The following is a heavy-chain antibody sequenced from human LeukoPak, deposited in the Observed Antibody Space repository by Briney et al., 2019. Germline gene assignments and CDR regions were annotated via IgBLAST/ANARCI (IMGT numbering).Heavy chain of an antibody. Sequence: GGSLRLSCAASGFTFSSYAMSWVRQAPGMGLEWVSAISGNSGNTHYADSVKGRFTISRDNSKNTLYLQMNSLRVEDTATYYCAREDLVGAIDYWGQGTLVTVSS. V-gene: IGHV3-23*01. CDR2: ISGNSGNT. D-gene: IGHD1-26*01. CDR3: AREDLVGAIDY. CDR1: GFTFSSYA. J-gene: IGHJ4*02.